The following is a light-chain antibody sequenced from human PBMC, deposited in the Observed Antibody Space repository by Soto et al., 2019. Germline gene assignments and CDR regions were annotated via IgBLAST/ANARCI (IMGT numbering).Light chain of an antibody. J-gene: IGKJ5*01. V-gene: IGKV2-30*01. CDR1: QSLVYSDGNTY. CDR2: KVS. CDR3: QQYNSFSQIT. Sequence: DVVMTQSPLSLPVTLGQPASISCRSSQSLVYSDGNTYLNWFQQRPGQSPRRLIYKVSNRDSGVPSRFSGSGSGTEFTLTISSLQPDDFAIYYCQQYNSFSQITFGQGTRLDIK.